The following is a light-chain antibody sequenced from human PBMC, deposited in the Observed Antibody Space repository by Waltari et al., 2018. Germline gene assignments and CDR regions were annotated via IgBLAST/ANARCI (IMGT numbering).Light chain of an antibody. Sequence: QSALTQPASVSGSPGQSITISCTGTSGDVGPSNYVSWYQQYPGKAPKLIIYDVSYRPSGVSSRFSGSKSGNTASLTISGLQAEDEADYYCNSYTTISTWVFGGGTKLTVL. V-gene: IGLV2-14*03. J-gene: IGLJ3*02. CDR2: DVS. CDR1: SGDVGPSNY. CDR3: NSYTTISTWV.